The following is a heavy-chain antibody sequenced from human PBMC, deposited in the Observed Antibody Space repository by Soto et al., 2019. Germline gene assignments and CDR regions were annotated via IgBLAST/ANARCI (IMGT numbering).Heavy chain of an antibody. CDR2: ISGYNGNT. Sequence: QVQLVQSGVEVKKPGASVKVSCKASGYSFSNYGITWVRQAPGQALEWRGWISGYNGNTNYAQKFQGRLTMTTDTSTTTAYMGLRSLRYGDTGVYYCARGGRFAVADTDYWGQGTLLTVS. V-gene: IGHV1-18*01. CDR1: GYSFSNYG. J-gene: IGHJ4*02. D-gene: IGHD3-3*01. CDR3: ARGGRFAVADTDY.